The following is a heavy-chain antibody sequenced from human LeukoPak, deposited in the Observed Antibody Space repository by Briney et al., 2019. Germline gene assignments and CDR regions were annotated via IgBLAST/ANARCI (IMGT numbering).Heavy chain of an antibody. D-gene: IGHD1-1*01. CDR1: GYTFSNYG. CDR3: ARWNGGCDY. CDR2: MNPNSGNT. J-gene: IGHJ4*02. Sequence: ASVKVSCKASGYTFSNYGISWLRQAPGQGLEWMGWMNPNSGNTGYAQKFQGRVTMTRNTSISTAYMELSSLRSEDTAVYYCARWNGGCDYWGQGTLVTVSS. V-gene: IGHV1-8*02.